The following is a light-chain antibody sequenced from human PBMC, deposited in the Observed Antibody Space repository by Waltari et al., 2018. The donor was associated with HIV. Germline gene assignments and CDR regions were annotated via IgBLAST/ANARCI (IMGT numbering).Light chain of an antibody. CDR3: AAWDDSLNAHVL. V-gene: IGLV1-44*01. J-gene: IGLJ2*01. CDR2: NNN. Sequence: QSVLTQPPSASGTPGQRVTISCSGRNSNIGSNTVNWYQQLPGTAPKLLIYNNNQRPSGVSDRFSGSKSGISASLAISGLQSEDEADYYCAAWDDSLNAHVLFGGGTKLTVL. CDR1: NSNIGSNT.